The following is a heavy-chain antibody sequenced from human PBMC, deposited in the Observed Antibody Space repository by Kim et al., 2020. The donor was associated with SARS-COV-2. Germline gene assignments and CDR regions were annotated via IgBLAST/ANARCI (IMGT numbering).Heavy chain of an antibody. D-gene: IGHD3-22*01. J-gene: IGHJ3*02. CDR3: ASDVRYYYDISGYYRMGAFDI. CDR1: GYTFTSYG. V-gene: IGHV1-18*01. CDR2: ISAYNGNT. Sequence: ASVKVSCKASGYTFTSYGISWVRQAPGQGLEWMGWISAYNGNTNYAQKLQGRVTMTTDTSTSTAYMELRSLRSDDTAVYYCASDVRYYYDISGYYRMGAFDIWGQGTLVTVSS.